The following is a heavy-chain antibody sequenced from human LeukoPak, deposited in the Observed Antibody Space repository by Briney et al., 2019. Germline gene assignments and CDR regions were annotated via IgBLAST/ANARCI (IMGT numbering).Heavy chain of an antibody. V-gene: IGHV1-18*01. CDR2: ISAYNGNT. D-gene: IGHD2-15*01. CDR1: GYTFTSYG. J-gene: IGHJ5*02. Sequence: VKVSCKASGYTFTSYGISWVRQAPGQGLEWMGWISAYNGNTNYAQKLQGRVTMTTDASTSTAYMELRSLRSDDTAVYYCARLVVAATFYWFDPWGQGTLVTVSS. CDR3: ARLVVAATFYWFDP.